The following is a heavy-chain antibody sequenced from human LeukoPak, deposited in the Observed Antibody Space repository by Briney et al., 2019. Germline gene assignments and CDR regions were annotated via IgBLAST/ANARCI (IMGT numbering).Heavy chain of an antibody. D-gene: IGHD5-12*01. CDR2: IEQDGSDK. Sequence: GGSLRLSCAASGFTFSSYWMSWVRQAPGKGLEWVANIEQDGSDKNYVDSVEGRFTISRDNAKKSLYLQMNSLRAEDTAVYYCAQGDGYETDYWGQGTLVTVSS. J-gene: IGHJ4*02. CDR3: AQGDGYETDY. CDR1: GFTFSSYW. V-gene: IGHV3-7*03.